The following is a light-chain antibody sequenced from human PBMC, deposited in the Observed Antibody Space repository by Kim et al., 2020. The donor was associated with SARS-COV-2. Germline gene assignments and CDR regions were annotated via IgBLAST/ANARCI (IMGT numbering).Light chain of an antibody. CDR1: QSLVSSDGNTY. J-gene: IGKJ1*01. V-gene: IGKV2-30*01. Sequence: DIVVTQSPLSLPVTLGQPASISCRSTQSLVSSDGNTYLNWFHQRPGQSPRRLIYMVSKRDSGVPDRFSGSGSVTDFTLTISRVEAEDVGVYYCMQGAKWPWTFGQGTKVDIK. CDR2: MVS. CDR3: MQGAKWPWT.